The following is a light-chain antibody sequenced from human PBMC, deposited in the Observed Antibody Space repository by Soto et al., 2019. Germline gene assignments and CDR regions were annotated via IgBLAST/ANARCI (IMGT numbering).Light chain of an antibody. V-gene: IGKV3-20*01. J-gene: IGKJ5*01. CDR2: EAS. CDR3: QQYVNSPIT. Sequence: EIVLTQSPGTLSLSPGERATLSCRASQSVSRNYLAWFQQRPGQAPRLLIYEASTRAPGIPDKFGGSGSGTDFTLTISRLEPEDFAVYYCQQYVNSPITFGQGTRLEIK. CDR1: QSVSRNY.